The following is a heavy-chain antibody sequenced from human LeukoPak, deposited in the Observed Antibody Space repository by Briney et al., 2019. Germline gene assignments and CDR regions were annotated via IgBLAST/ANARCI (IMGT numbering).Heavy chain of an antibody. CDR3: AKDRTNSGYFDY. D-gene: IGHD7-27*01. CDR1: GFTFSRYD. Sequence: GGSLRLSCAASGFTFSRYDMHWVRQAPGKGLEWVTVISSDGSNKYYADSVKGRFTISRDNSKNTLYPQMNSLRAEDTAVYYCAKDRTNSGYFDYWGQGTLVTVSS. J-gene: IGHJ4*02. CDR2: ISSDGSNK. V-gene: IGHV3-30-3*01.